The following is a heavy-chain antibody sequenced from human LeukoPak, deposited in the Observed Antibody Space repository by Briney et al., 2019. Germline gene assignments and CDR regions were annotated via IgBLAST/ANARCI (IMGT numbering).Heavy chain of an antibody. V-gene: IGHV1-69*13. CDR1: GGTFSSYA. D-gene: IGHD3-10*01. Sequence: AASVKVSCEASGGTFSSYAISWVRQAPGQGLEWMGGIIPIFGTANYAQKFQGRVTITADESTSTAYMELSSLRAEDTAVYYCAKQYYYGSGSLDYWGQGTLVTVSS. CDR3: AKQYYYGSGSLDY. J-gene: IGHJ4*02. CDR2: IIPIFGTA.